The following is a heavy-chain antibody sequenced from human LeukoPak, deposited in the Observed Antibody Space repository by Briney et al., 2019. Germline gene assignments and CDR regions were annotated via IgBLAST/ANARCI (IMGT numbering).Heavy chain of an antibody. J-gene: IGHJ4*02. D-gene: IGHD2-21*01. CDR1: GFTFSSYA. Sequence: GGSLRLSCAASGFTFSSYAMSWVRQAPGKGLEWVSAISGSGGSTYYADSVKGRFTISRDNSKNTLYLQMNSLRAEDTAVYYCAEVVAIGVGGDYWGQGTLVTVSS. V-gene: IGHV3-23*01. CDR3: AEVVAIGVGGDY. CDR2: ISGSGGST.